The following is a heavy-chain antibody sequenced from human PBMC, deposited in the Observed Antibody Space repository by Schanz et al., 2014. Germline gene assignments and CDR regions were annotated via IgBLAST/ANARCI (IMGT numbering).Heavy chain of an antibody. CDR2: ISGSGGST. J-gene: IGHJ5*01. D-gene: IGHD3-10*01. CDR3: ARPALWFGDNCFDP. Sequence: EAQLLESGGGLVQPGGSLRLSCLASGFTFSSYAMSWVRQAPGKGLEWVSAISGSGGSTYYADSVKGRFTISRDNSKNTLYLQMNSLRAEDTAVYYCARPALWFGDNCFDPWGQGTTVTVSS. V-gene: IGHV3-23*01. CDR1: GFTFSSYA.